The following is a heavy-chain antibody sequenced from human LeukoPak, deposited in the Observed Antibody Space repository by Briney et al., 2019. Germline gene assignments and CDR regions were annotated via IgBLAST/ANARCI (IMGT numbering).Heavy chain of an antibody. D-gene: IGHD2-2*01. V-gene: IGHV4-4*02. CDR1: GGSISSSNW. Sequence: SETLSLTCAVSGGSISSSNWWSWVRQPPGKGLEWIGEIYHSGSTNYNPSLKSRVTISVDTSKNQFSLKLSSVTAADTAVYYCARVGGYCSSTSCYGGDYWGQGTLVTVSS. CDR2: IYHSGST. J-gene: IGHJ4*02. CDR3: ARVGGYCSSTSCYGGDY.